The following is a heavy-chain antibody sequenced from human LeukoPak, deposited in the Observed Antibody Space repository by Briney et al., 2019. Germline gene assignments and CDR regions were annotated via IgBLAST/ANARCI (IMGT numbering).Heavy chain of an antibody. J-gene: IGHJ4*02. CDR3: ARDNCGSSLDY. CDR1: GFTFSSSA. V-gene: IGHV3-23*01. Sequence: GGSLRLSCSASGFTFSSSAMSWVRQAPGKGLEWVSAISNNGGYTYYADSVQGRFTISRDNSENTLYLQMNSLRAEDTAVYYCARDNCGSSLDYWGQGTLVTVSS. D-gene: IGHD1-20*01. CDR2: ISNNGGYT.